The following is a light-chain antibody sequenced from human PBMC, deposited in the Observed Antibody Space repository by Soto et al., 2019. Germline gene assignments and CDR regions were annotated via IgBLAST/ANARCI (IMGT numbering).Light chain of an antibody. CDR2: GAS. CDR3: QHYNQWLT. Sequence: EIGVTQSPVTLSVSPGETATLSCRASQNVVNNLAWYQVKPGQAPRLLIYGASTRATGIPVRFSGSGSGTDVTLTIHSLQSEDCAVYYCQHYNQWLTFGGGTKVEIK. V-gene: IGKV3-15*01. J-gene: IGKJ4*01. CDR1: QNVVNN.